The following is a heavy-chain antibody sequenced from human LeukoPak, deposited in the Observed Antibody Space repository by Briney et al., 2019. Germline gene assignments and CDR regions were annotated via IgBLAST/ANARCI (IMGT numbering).Heavy chain of an antibody. V-gene: IGHV4-39*01. J-gene: IGHJ4*02. CDR3: ARRAGYSSSSAQSPFDY. CDR2: IYYSGST. CDR1: GGSISSSSYY. Sequence: SETLSLTCTVSGGSISSSSYYWGWIRQPPGKGLEWIGSIYYSGSTYYNPSLKSRVTISVDTSKNQFSLKLSSVTAADTAVHYCARRAGYSSSSAQSPFDYWGQGTLVTVSS. D-gene: IGHD6-13*01.